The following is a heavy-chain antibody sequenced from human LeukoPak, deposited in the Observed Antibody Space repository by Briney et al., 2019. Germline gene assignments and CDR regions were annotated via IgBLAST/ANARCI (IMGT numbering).Heavy chain of an antibody. V-gene: IGHV3-53*01. CDR1: GVNVSTNY. D-gene: IGHD1-1*01. J-gene: IGHJ4*02. CDR2: IYSGGNT. CDR3: VREWKRD. Sequence: GGSLRLSCAACGVNVSTNYMSWVRQVPGKGLEWVSVIYSGGNTYYADSVKGRFTISRDNSKNTLYLQMNSLRAEDTALYYCVREWKRDWGQGTLVTVSS.